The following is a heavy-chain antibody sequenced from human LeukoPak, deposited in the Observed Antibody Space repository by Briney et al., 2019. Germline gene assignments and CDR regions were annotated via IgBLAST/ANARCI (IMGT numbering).Heavy chain of an antibody. CDR2: MSPSGSP. V-gene: IGHV4-39*07. CDR1: GGSISSNSHY. Sequence: SETLSLTCTVSGGSISSNSHYWAWIRQTPGKGLEWIGDMSPSGSPNYNPSLKSRVTISVDTSKNQFSLKLRSVTAADTAVYYCARGRQDVNMIVVVMAGVSYYLDVWGKGTTVTVS. CDR3: ARGRQDVNMIVVVMAGVSYYLDV. D-gene: IGHD3-22*01. J-gene: IGHJ6*03.